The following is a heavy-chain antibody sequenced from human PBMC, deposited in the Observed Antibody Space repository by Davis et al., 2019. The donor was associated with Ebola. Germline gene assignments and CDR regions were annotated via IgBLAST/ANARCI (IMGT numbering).Heavy chain of an antibody. D-gene: IGHD4-17*01. Sequence: SETLSLTCTVSGGSINTYFWSWIRQPPGKGLEWIGNIHYLGNTNYNPSLKSRVTMSVDTSKNQFSLKLSSMTAADTAVYYCARGNYGDYIVLYYYNMDVWGQGTTVTVSS. J-gene: IGHJ6*02. CDR2: IHYLGNT. V-gene: IGHV4-59*01. CDR1: GGSINTYF. CDR3: ARGNYGDYIVLYYYNMDV.